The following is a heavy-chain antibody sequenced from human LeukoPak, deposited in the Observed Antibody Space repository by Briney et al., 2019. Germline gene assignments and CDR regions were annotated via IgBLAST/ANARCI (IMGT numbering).Heavy chain of an antibody. V-gene: IGHV5-51*01. CDR3: ARHKEAGSGHICYDFWSGSPVGYFDY. Sequence: GESLKISCKGSGYSFTSYWIGWVRQMPGKGLEWMGIIYPGDSDTRYSPSFQGQVTISADKSISTAYLQWSSLKASDTAMYYCARHKEAGSGHICYDFWSGSPVGYFDYWGQGTLVTVSS. D-gene: IGHD3-3*01. CDR1: GYSFTSYW. CDR2: IYPGDSDT. J-gene: IGHJ4*02.